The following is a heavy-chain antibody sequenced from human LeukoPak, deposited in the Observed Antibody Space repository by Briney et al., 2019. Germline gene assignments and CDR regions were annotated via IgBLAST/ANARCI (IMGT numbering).Heavy chain of an antibody. CDR2: VYYSGST. D-gene: IGHD3-3*01. J-gene: IGHJ4*02. Sequence: PSETLSLTCTVSGGSIRYSSYYGGWIRQPPGKGLEWIGSVYYSGSTYSNPSLKSRVAILVDTSKNQFSLKLSSVTAADTAVYYCARLNNEFWYWGQGTLVTVSS. CDR3: ARLNNEFWY. V-gene: IGHV4-39*01. CDR1: GGSIRYSSYY.